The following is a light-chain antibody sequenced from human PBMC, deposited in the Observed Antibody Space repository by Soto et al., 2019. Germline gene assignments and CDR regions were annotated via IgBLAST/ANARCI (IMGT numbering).Light chain of an antibody. Sequence: QSVLTQPPSASGTPGQRVTISCSGSNSNIGSNTVNWYQQLPGTAPKLLIYYDNLRPSGVPDRISGSKPGTSASLAISGLQSDDEADYYCAAWDDSLNGRVFGTGTKLTVL. J-gene: IGLJ1*01. CDR2: YDN. CDR3: AAWDDSLNGRV. V-gene: IGLV1-44*01. CDR1: NSNIGSNT.